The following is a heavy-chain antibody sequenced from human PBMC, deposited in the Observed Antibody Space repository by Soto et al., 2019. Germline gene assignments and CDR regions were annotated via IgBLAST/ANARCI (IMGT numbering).Heavy chain of an antibody. CDR3: ARDKYCSGGSCRKNWFDP. CDR1: GGSISSYY. CDR2: IYYSGST. Sequence: SETLSLTCTVSGGSISSYYWSWIRQPPGKGLEWIGYIYYSGSTNYNPSLKSRVTISVDTSKNQFSLKLSSVTAADTAVYYCARDKYCSGGSCRKNWFDPWGQGTLVTVSS. J-gene: IGHJ5*02. V-gene: IGHV4-59*01. D-gene: IGHD2-15*01.